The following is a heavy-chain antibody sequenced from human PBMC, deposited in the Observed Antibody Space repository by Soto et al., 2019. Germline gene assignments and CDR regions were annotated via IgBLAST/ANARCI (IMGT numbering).Heavy chain of an antibody. J-gene: IGHJ5*02. CDR2: IIPMYGPA. CDR3: ARVTSMVRGVIDNWFGP. Sequence: QVPLVQSGAEVKKPGSSVTVSCKASGGTFSSYAIHWVRQAPGQGLEWMGGIIPMYGPAKYAQRFQGRVTITAGESTTTVYMELTSLTSQDTAVYYCARVTSMVRGVIDNWFGPWGHGALVTVSS. D-gene: IGHD3-10*01. CDR1: GGTFSSYA. V-gene: IGHV1-69*01.